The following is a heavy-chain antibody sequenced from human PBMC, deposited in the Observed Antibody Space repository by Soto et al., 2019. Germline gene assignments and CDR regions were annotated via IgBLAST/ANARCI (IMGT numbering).Heavy chain of an antibody. CDR1: GFTFSSYV. D-gene: IGHD3-10*01. CDR3: ARGGGFFDY. Sequence: EVQLVESGGGLVQPGGSLRLSCAASGFTFSSYVINWLRQAPGKGLEWVSYISISSSTRYYADSVRGRFTISRDNASNSVYLQMNRRRDEGTAVYYCARGGGFFDYWGQGTLVTVSS. CDR2: ISISSSTR. J-gene: IGHJ4*02. V-gene: IGHV3-48*02.